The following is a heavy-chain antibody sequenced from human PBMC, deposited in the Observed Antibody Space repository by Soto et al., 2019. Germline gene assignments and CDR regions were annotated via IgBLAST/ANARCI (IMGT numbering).Heavy chain of an antibody. V-gene: IGHV4-34*01. CDR3: ARGPLGYCSSTSCYRNYYYYYMDV. Sequence: SETLSLTCAVYGGSFSGYYWSWIRQPPGKGLEWIGEINHSGSTNYNPSLKSRVTISVDTSKNQFSLKLSSVTAADTAVYYCARGPLGYCSSTSCYRNYYYYYMDVWGKGTTVTVSS. J-gene: IGHJ6*03. D-gene: IGHD2-2*01. CDR1: GGSFSGYY. CDR2: INHSGST.